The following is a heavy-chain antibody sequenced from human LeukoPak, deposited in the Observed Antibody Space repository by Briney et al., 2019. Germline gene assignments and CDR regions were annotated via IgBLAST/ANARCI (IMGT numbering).Heavy chain of an antibody. Sequence: GSLRLSCVASGFTVSTYEVNWVRQAPGKGLEWVGYIFHSGSTYYSPSLKSRVTISVDTSKAQFSLKLSSVTAADTAMYYCARGYSDYPYFFDSWGQGALVTVSS. D-gene: IGHD5-12*01. CDR2: IFHSGST. J-gene: IGHJ4*02. CDR1: GFTVSTYE. CDR3: ARGYSDYPYFFDS. V-gene: IGHV4-34*12.